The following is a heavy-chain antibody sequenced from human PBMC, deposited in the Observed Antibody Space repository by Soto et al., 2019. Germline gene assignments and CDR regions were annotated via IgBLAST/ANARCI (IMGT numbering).Heavy chain of an antibody. CDR3: ARSLDY. Sequence: EVQLVQSGGGLVQPGGSLRLSCVASGFPFSSSWMEWVRQAPGKGLEWVANINQDGSQTYYVDSVKGRFTVSRDNAENSVYLQMNSLRVEDTAVYYCARSLDYWGQGTLVTVSS. CDR1: GFPFSSSW. J-gene: IGHJ4*02. V-gene: IGHV3-7*01. CDR2: INQDGSQT.